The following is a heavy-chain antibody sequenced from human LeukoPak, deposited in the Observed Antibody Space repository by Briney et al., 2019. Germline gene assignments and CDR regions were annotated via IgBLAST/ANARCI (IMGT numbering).Heavy chain of an antibody. D-gene: IGHD6-13*01. V-gene: IGHV4-34*01. Sequence: SETLSLTCAVYGGSFSGYYWSWIRQPPGKGLEWIGEINHSGSTNYYPSLKSRVTISVDTSKNQFSLKLSPVTAAATAVYYCAREGSRSSSWINFDYWGQGTLVTVSS. CDR2: INHSGST. J-gene: IGHJ4*02. CDR1: GGSFSGYY. CDR3: AREGSRSSSWINFDY.